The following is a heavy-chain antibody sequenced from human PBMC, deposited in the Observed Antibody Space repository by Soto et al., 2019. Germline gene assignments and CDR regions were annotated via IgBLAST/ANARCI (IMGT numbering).Heavy chain of an antibody. Sequence: VQLVESGGALVQPGGSLRLSCATSGFALRDSAMHWVRQVSGGGLQWVSGMYSSGDVGYAGSVRGRFTMSRDVARNALFLQMSSLTADDTALYYCVKDNLAWGADVWGQGTTVTVSS. CDR1: GFALRDSA. D-gene: IGHD7-27*01. CDR3: VKDNLAWGADV. V-gene: IGHV3-9*01. CDR2: MYSSGDV. J-gene: IGHJ6*02.